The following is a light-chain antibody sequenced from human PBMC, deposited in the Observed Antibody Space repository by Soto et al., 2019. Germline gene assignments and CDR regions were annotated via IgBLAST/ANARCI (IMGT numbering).Light chain of an antibody. Sequence: QAVVTQPPSASGTPGQRVTISCSGSSSNIGNNYVYWYQPLPGTAPKLLIYSNNQRPSGVPDRFSGSKSGTSASLVISGLRSEDEADYYCAAWDDSLSGVVFGGGTKLTVL. CDR1: SSNIGNNY. CDR3: AAWDDSLSGVV. V-gene: IGLV1-47*02. CDR2: SNN. J-gene: IGLJ2*01.